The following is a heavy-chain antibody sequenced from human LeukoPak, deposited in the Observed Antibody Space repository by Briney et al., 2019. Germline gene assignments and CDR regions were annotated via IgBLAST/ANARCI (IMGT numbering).Heavy chain of an antibody. J-gene: IGHJ4*02. V-gene: IGHV4-59*12. Sequence: SETLSLTCTVSGGSISSYYWSWIRQPPGKGLEWIGYIYYSGSTYYNPSLKSRVTISVDTSKNQFSLKLSSVTAADTAVYYCATGGYWGQGTLVTVSS. CDR3: ATGGY. CDR2: IYYSGST. CDR1: GGSISSYY.